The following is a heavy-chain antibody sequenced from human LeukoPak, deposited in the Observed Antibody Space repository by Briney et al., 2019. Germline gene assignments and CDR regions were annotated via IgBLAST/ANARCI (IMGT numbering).Heavy chain of an antibody. CDR1: GGTFSSYA. V-gene: IGHV1-69*13. Sequence: SVKVSCKASGGTFSSYAISWVRQAPGQGLEWMGGIIPIFGTANYAQKFQGRVTITADESTSTAYMELSSLRSEDTAVYYCARGRRVTIFGAVTPFDYWGQGTLVTVSS. D-gene: IGHD3-3*01. J-gene: IGHJ4*02. CDR2: IIPIFGTA. CDR3: ARGRRVTIFGAVTPFDY.